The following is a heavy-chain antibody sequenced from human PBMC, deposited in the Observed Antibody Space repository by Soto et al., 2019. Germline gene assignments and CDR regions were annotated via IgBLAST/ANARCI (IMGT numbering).Heavy chain of an antibody. CDR1: GGTFSSYA. D-gene: IGHD2-21*02. V-gene: IGHV1-69*13. CDR3: ARRAYCGGDCYNWFDP. Sequence: ASVKVSCKASGGTFSSYAISWVRQAPGQGLEWMGGIIPIFGTANYAQKFQGRVTITADESTSTAYMELSSLRSEDTAVYYCARRAYCGGDCYNWFDPWGQGTLVTVSS. J-gene: IGHJ5*02. CDR2: IIPIFGTA.